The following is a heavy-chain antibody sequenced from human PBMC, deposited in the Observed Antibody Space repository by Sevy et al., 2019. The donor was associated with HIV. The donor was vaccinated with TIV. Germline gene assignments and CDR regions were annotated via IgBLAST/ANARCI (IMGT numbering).Heavy chain of an antibody. CDR2: IYPGDSDA. CDR1: GYSFISYW. CDR3: ARRRNIAAAEYYFDD. J-gene: IGHJ4*02. D-gene: IGHD6-13*01. V-gene: IGHV5-51*01. Sequence: GESLKISCKTSGYSFISYWIGWVRQMPGKGLEWMGIIYPGDSDARYSPSFQGPLTISADKSISTAYLQWSSLRASDTAMYYCARRRNIAAAEYYFDDWGQGTLVTVSS.